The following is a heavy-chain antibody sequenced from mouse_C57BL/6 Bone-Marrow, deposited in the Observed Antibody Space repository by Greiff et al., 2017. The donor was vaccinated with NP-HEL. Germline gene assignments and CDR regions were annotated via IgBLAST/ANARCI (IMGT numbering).Heavy chain of an antibody. D-gene: IGHD1-1*01. CDR1: GYTFTDYN. Sequence: EVQLQQSGPELVKPGASVKMSCKASGYTFTDYNMHWVKQSHGKSLEWIGYINPNNGGTSYNQKFKGKATLTVNKSSSTAYMELRSLTSEDSAVYYCARGGITTGVNYFDYWGQGTTLTVSS. J-gene: IGHJ2*01. V-gene: IGHV1-22*01. CDR3: ARGGITTGVNYFDY. CDR2: INPNNGGT.